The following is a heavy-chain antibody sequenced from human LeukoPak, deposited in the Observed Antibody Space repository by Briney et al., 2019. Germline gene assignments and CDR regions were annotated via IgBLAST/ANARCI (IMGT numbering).Heavy chain of an antibody. CDR1: GFTFSSYS. CDR3: AREIWGSGSFYGMDV. CDR2: ISSSSSYI. J-gene: IGHJ6*02. V-gene: IGHV3-21*01. D-gene: IGHD3-10*01. Sequence: GSLRLSCAASGFTFSSYSMNWVRQAPGKGLEWVSSISSSSSYIYYADSVKGRFTISRDNAKNSLYLQMNSLRAEDTAVYYCAREIWGSGSFYGMDVWGQGTTVTVSS.